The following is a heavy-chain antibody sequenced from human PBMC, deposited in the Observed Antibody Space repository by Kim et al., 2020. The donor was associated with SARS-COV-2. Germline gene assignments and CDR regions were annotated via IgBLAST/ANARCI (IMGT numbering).Heavy chain of an antibody. CDR2: ISYDGSNK. D-gene: IGHD2-15*01. Sequence: GGSLRLSCAASGFTFSSYAMHWVRQAPGKGLEWVAVISYDGSNKYYADSVKGRFTISRDNSKNTLYLQMNSLRAEDTAVYYCARGYCSGGSCYFVVGATWGAFDIWGQGTMVTVSS. V-gene: IGHV3-30-3*01. J-gene: IGHJ3*02. CDR1: GFTFSSYA. CDR3: ARGYCSGGSCYFVVGATWGAFDI.